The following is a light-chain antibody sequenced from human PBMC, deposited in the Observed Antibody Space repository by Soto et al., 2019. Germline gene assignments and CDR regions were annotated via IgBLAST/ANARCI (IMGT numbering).Light chain of an antibody. CDR1: SSDVGSYNL. CDR2: EGS. J-gene: IGLJ3*02. V-gene: IGLV2-23*01. Sequence: QSALTQPASVSGSPGQSITISCTGTSSDVGSYNLVSWYQQHPGKAPKLMIYEGSKRPSGVSNRFSGSKSGNTASLTISGLQAEDEADYYCCSYEGSSTLRVFGGGTKLTVL. CDR3: CSYEGSSTLRV.